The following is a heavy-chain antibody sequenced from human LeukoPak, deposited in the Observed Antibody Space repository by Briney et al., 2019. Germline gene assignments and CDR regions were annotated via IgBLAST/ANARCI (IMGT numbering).Heavy chain of an antibody. J-gene: IGHJ5*02. CDR1: GFIFSNSA. V-gene: IGHV3-23*01. Sequence: GGSLRLSCAASGFIFSNSALSWVRLPPGQGLEWVAGIGGTNVPNTWYADSVKGRFTISRDNSKSTLYLQMRSLRVEDTALYYCVKFAPGFLSADWFDPRGQGTLVTVSS. CDR2: IGGTNVPNT. D-gene: IGHD3-16*02. CDR3: VKFAPGFLSADWFDP.